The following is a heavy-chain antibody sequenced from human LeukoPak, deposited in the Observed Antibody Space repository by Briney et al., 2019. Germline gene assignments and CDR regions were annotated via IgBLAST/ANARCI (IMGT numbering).Heavy chain of an antibody. J-gene: IGHJ4*02. V-gene: IGHV3-74*01. CDR2: IKGDGSHT. Sequence: GGSLRLSCAASGFTFRSCWMHWVRQAPGKGLVWVSRIKGDGSHTIYADSVKGRFTISRDNAKNTVNLQMNSLRAEDTAVYYCVRDGDHYDFDYWGQGTLVNVSS. D-gene: IGHD4-17*01. CDR3: VRDGDHYDFDY. CDR1: GFTFRSCW.